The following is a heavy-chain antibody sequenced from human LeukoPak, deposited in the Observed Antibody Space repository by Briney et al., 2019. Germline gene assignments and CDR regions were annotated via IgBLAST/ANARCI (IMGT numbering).Heavy chain of an antibody. D-gene: IGHD1-26*01. J-gene: IGHJ4*02. CDR1: GFTFSRHG. CDR2: ISYDGSDK. V-gene: IGHV3-30*18. CDR3: AKDRDIGGAAYYFDY. Sequence: GGSLRLSCAASGFTFSRHGMHWVRQAPGKGLEWVAVISYDGSDKYYADSVKGRFTISRDNSKSTLYLQMNSLRAEDTAVYHCAKDRDIGGAAYYFDYWGQGTLVTVSS.